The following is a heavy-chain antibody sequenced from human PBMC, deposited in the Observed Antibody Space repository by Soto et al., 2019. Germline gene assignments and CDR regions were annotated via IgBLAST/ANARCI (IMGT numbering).Heavy chain of an antibody. CDR2: IWGDGSKK. J-gene: IGHJ3*02. Sequence: PGGSLRLSCAASGSAFRTHGMHWVRQAPGKGLEWVAVIWGDGSKKYYADSVKGRFTISRDNSKTTLYLQMNSLRAEDTAVYYCARRPDAFDIWGRGTMVTVS. CDR3: ARRPDAFDI. CDR1: GSAFRTHG. V-gene: IGHV3-33*01.